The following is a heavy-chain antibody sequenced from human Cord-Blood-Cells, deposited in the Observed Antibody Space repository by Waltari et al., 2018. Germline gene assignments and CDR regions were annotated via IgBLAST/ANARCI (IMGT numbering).Heavy chain of an antibody. CDR1: GGTFSSYA. J-gene: IGHJ3*02. CDR3: ARGWTGDAFDI. Sequence: QVQLVQSGAEVQKPGSSVKVSCKASGGTFSSYAISWVRQAPGQGLEWMGGSIPIFGTANDRQKFQGRGTITADESTGTADMELGSLRSEETAVYYWARGWTGDAFDIWGQGTMVTVSS. V-gene: IGHV1-69*01. CDR2: SIPIFGTA. D-gene: IGHD3-9*01.